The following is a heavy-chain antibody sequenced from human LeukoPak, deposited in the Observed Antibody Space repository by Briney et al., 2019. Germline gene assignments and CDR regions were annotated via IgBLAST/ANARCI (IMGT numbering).Heavy chain of an antibody. CDR3: AKESTVTSYYYYGVDV. J-gene: IGHJ6*02. D-gene: IGHD4-17*01. V-gene: IGHV3-9*01. CDR2: ISWNSGSI. Sequence: GRSLRLSCAASGFTFDDYAMHWVRQAPGKGLEWVSGISWNSGSIGYADSVKGRFTISRDNSKNSLYLQMSSLRTEDTALYYCAKESTVTSYYYYGVDVWGQGTTVTVSS. CDR1: GFTFDDYA.